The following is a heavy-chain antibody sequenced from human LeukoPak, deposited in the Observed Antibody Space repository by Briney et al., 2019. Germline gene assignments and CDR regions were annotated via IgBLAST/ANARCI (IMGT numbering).Heavy chain of an antibody. D-gene: IGHD6-6*01. CDR3: ARVIATRPHYHYYMDV. J-gene: IGHJ6*03. CDR1: GFTFSDHY. V-gene: IGHV3-11*04. CDR2: ISNSGRTI. Sequence: GGSLRLSCAASGFTFSDHYMSWIRQAPGKGLEWVSYISNSGRTIYYADSVKGRFTISRGNAENSLYLQMNSLRAEDTAVYYCARVIATRPHYHYYMDVWGKGITVTVSS.